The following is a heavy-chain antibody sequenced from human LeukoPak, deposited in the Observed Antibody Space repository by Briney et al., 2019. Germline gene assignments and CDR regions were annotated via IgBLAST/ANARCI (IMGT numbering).Heavy chain of an antibody. Sequence: SETPSLTCTVSGGSVSSSSYYWSWIRQPPGKGLEWIGYIYYRGSTNYNPSLKSRVTISVDTSKNQFSLKLSSVTAADTAVYYCARVSLGYCSGGSCRPFDYWGQGILVTVSS. J-gene: IGHJ4*02. CDR2: IYYRGST. D-gene: IGHD2-15*01. V-gene: IGHV4-61*01. CDR1: GGSVSSSSYY. CDR3: ARVSLGYCSGGSCRPFDY.